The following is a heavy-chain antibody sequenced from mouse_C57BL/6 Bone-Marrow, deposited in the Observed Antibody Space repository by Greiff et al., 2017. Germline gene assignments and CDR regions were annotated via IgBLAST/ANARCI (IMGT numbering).Heavy chain of an antibody. CDR2: ISSGGDYT. J-gene: IGHJ3*01. CDR1: GFTFSSYA. D-gene: IGHD1-1*01. V-gene: IGHV5-9-1*02. Sequence: EVMLVESGEGLVKPGGSLKLSCAASGFTFSSYAMSWVRQTPEKRLEWVAYISSGGDYTYYADTVKGRFTISRDNARNTLYLQMSSLKSEDTAMYYCTRDSFPWFAYWGQGTLVTVSA. CDR3: TRDSFPWFAY.